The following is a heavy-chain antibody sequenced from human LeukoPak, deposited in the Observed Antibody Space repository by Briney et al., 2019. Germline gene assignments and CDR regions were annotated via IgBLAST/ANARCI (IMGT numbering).Heavy chain of an antibody. D-gene: IGHD3-10*01. V-gene: IGHV7-4-1*02. CDR1: GYTFTSYA. CDR2: INTNTVNP. Sequence: ASVKVSCKASGYTFTSYAMNWVRQAPGQGLEWMGWINTNTVNPTYAQGFTGRFVFSLDTSVSTAYLQISSLKTEDTAVYYCAREGLEYYYGSGNWFDPWGQGTLVTVSS. J-gene: IGHJ5*02. CDR3: AREGLEYYYGSGNWFDP.